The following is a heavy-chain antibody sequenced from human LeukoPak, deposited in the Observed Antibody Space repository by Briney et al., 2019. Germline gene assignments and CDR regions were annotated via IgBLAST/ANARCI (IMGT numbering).Heavy chain of an antibody. CDR1: GFTFSGSA. D-gene: IGHD2-2*01. Sequence: GGSLRLSCSASGFTFSGSAMLWVPQASGKGLVWVGRIRSKANSYASAYAASVKGRLTISRDDSKNSAYLQTNSRKTEDAGVFYCTRNNCNSTSCYDYWGQGTLVTVSS. CDR3: TRNNCNSTSCYDY. J-gene: IGHJ4*02. CDR2: IRSKANSYAS. V-gene: IGHV3-73*01.